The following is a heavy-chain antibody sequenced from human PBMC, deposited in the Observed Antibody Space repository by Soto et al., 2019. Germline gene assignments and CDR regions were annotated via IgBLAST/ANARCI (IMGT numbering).Heavy chain of an antibody. CDR1: GGSISSGDYY. CDR2: IYYSGST. Sequence: PSETLSLTCTVSGGSISSGDYYWSWNRQPQGKRLEWIGYIYYSGSTSYNPSLKSRVTISVDTSRNQFSLKLSSLTAADTAVYYCARVPRYSDFWIEARHWYDPWGQGTLVTVSS. D-gene: IGHD3-3*01. CDR3: ARVPRYSDFWIEARHWYDP. V-gene: IGHV4-30-4*01. J-gene: IGHJ5*02.